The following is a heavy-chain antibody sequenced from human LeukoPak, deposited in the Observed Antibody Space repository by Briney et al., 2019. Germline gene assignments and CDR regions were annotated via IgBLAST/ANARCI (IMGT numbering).Heavy chain of an antibody. CDR1: GGSLSGYY. D-gene: IGHD4-17*01. V-gene: IGHV4-34*01. J-gene: IGHJ4*02. CDR3: ASTTVRTGY. Sequence: PSETLSLTCAVYGGSLSGYYWSWIRQPPGKGLEWIGSIYHSGSTYYNPSLKSRVTISVDTSKNQFSLKLSSVTAADTAVYYCASTTVRTGYWGQGTLVTVSS. CDR2: IYHSGST.